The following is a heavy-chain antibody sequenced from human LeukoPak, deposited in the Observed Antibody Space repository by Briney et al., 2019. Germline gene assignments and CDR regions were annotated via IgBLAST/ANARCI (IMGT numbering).Heavy chain of an antibody. CDR3: AKDKGWPLGAFDI. D-gene: IGHD2-15*01. CDR2: IRYDGSNK. CDR1: GFTFSSYG. J-gene: IGHJ3*02. Sequence: GGSLRLSCAASGFTFSSYGMHWVRQAPGKGLEWVAFIRYDGSNKYYADSVKGRFTISRDNSKNTLYLQMNSLRAEDTAVYYCAKDKGWPLGAFDIWGQGTMVTVSS. V-gene: IGHV3-30*02.